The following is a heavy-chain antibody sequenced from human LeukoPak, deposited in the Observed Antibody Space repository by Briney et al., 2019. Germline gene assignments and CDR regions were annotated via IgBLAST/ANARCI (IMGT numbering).Heavy chain of an antibody. CDR2: IYTSGST. Sequence: SETLSLTCTVSGGSISSGSYYWSWIRQPAGKGLEWIGRIYTSGSTNYNPSLKSRVTISVDTSKNQFSLKLSSVTAADTAVYYCARDLSREYRFVAARRWDYYMDVWGKGTTVTVSS. J-gene: IGHJ6*03. CDR1: GGSISSGSYY. V-gene: IGHV4-61*02. D-gene: IGHD6-6*01. CDR3: ARDLSREYRFVAARRWDYYMDV.